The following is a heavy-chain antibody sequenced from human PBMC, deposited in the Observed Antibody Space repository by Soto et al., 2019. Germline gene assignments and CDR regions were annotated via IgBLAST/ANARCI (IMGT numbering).Heavy chain of an antibody. CDR1: GDSFSGPNW. Sequence: QVHLQESGPGLVKPSGTLTLTCAVSGDSFSGPNWWTWVRQPPGKGLEWIGDILQTGHTDYSPSLSSRLTISIDTSKREFSLNLTSVTATATAVYYCARHPRRVGGNWYLDYWGQGVLVTVSS. V-gene: IGHV4-4*02. J-gene: IGHJ4*02. CDR3: ARHPRRVGGNWYLDY. CDR2: ILQTGHT. D-gene: IGHD1-20*01.